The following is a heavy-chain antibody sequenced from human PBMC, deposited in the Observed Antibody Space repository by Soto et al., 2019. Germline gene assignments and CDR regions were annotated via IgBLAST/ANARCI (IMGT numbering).Heavy chain of an antibody. CDR2: IYPGDSDT. CDR1: GYSFTSYW. CDR3: ARRLYSGSYYRYYYGMDV. J-gene: IGHJ6*02. D-gene: IGHD1-26*01. V-gene: IGHV5-51*01. Sequence: GESLKISCKGSGYSFTSYWIGWVRQMPGKGLEWMGIIYPGDSDTRYSPSFQDQVTISADKSIRTAYLQWSSLKASDTAMYYCARRLYSGSYYRYYYGMDVWGQGTTVTVSS.